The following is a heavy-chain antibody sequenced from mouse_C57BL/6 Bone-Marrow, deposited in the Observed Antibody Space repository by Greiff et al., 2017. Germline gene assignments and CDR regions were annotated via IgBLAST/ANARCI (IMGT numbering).Heavy chain of an antibody. CDR2: ISSGGDYI. Sequence: EVQGVESGEGLVKPGGSLKLSCAASGFTFSSYAMSWVRQTPEKRLEWVAYISSGGDYIYYADTVKGRFTISRDNARNTLYLQMSSLKSEDTAMYYCTREGENYSSPGWFAYWGQGTLVTVSA. CDR1: GFTFSSYA. CDR3: TREGENYSSPGWFAY. V-gene: IGHV5-9-1*02. D-gene: IGHD2-5*01. J-gene: IGHJ3*01.